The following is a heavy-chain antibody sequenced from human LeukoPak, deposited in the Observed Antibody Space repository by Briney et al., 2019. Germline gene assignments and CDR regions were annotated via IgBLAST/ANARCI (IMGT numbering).Heavy chain of an antibody. CDR2: SQNSGCT. CDR1: GASLSSAHG. V-gene: IGHV4-61*01. Sequence: PSETLSLTCTVSGASLSSAHGWSWIRQPPGKGLEWIGYSQNSGCTNCNPSLKSRVTISVDTSKNQFSLKLSSVTAADTAVYYCARDSDLGAHWGQGTLVTVSS. CDR3: ARDSDLGAH. J-gene: IGHJ4*02.